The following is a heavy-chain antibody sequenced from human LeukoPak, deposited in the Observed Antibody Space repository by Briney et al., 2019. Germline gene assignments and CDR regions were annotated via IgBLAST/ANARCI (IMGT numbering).Heavy chain of an antibody. D-gene: IGHD2-2*01. Sequence: NPNTGGTTYPQKFQARVPMTRDTSISTAYMELSRLRSDDTTVYYCARGVVVPAAMGDWFDPWGQGTLVTVSS. V-gene: IGHV1-2*02. CDR3: ARGVVVPAAMGDWFDP. J-gene: IGHJ5*02. CDR2: NPNTGGT.